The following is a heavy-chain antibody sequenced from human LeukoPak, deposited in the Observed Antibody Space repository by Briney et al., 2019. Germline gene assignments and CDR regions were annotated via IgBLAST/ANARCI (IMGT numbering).Heavy chain of an antibody. J-gene: IGHJ4*02. CDR1: GYTFTSYY. V-gene: IGHV1-2*02. CDR3: ARVDATSLAVHY. D-gene: IGHD6-19*01. Sequence: GASVKVSCKTSGYTFTSYYLNWVRQAPAQGLEWMGRINPNSGGTDNGQKFQGRVTMTRDTSISTAYMELSSLTFDDTAVYYCARVDATSLAVHYWGQGTLVTVSS. CDR2: INPNSGGT.